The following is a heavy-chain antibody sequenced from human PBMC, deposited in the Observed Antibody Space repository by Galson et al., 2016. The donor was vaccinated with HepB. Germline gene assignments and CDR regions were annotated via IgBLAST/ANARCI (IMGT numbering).Heavy chain of an antibody. D-gene: IGHD2-8*01. CDR2: FHISGNT. V-gene: IGHV4-61*09. J-gene: IGHJ4*02. Sequence: TLSLTCSVSGGSIRSGSYQWTWIRQPAGKGLEWIGHFHISGNTSYNPPLESRVTISADTAKNEISLRLTSVTAADTAVYYCAKGLVSSVDGGVFFDYWGQGAQVSVSS. CDR3: AKGLVSSVDGGVFFDY. CDR1: GGSIRSGSYQ.